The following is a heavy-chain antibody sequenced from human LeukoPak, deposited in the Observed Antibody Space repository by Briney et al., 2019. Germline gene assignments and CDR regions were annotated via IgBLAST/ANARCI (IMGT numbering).Heavy chain of an antibody. CDR2: ISYDGSNK. J-gene: IGHJ4*02. CDR1: GFTFSSYA. CDR3: ARDSVPLIVATNLDY. V-gene: IGHV3-30-3*01. Sequence: GGSLRLSCAASGFTFSSYAMHWVRQAPGKGLEWVAVISYDGSNKYYADSVKGRFTISRDNSKNTLYLQMNSLRAEDTAVYYCARDSVPLIVATNLDYWGQGTLVTVPS. D-gene: IGHD5-12*01.